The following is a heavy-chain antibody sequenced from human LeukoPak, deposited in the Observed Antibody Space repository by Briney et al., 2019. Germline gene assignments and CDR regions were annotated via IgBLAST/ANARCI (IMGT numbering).Heavy chain of an antibody. D-gene: IGHD6-6*01. CDR1: GYSFTSHG. Sequence: ASVKLSCKASGYSFTSHGISWVRQAPGQGLEWMGWINGYNGNSNYAQNLQGRVTMTTDTSTSTAYMELRSLRSDDTAVYYCARGISRLPSAAFDIWGQGTMVTVSS. CDR3: ARGISRLPSAAFDI. J-gene: IGHJ3*02. V-gene: IGHV1-18*01. CDR2: INGYNGNS.